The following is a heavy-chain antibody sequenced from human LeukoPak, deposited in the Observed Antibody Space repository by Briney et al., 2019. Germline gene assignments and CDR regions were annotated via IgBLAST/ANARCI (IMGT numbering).Heavy chain of an antibody. CDR3: AKDAAGPEY. J-gene: IGHJ4*02. D-gene: IGHD6-13*01. V-gene: IGHV3-11*05. Sequence: KPGGSLRLSCAASGFTFSDYYTSWIRQAPGKGLEWVSYISGTSTYTNYADSVKGRFTISRDNSKNTLYLQMNSLSAEDTAVYYCAKDAAGPEYWGQGTLVTVSS. CDR1: GFTFSDYY. CDR2: ISGTSTYT.